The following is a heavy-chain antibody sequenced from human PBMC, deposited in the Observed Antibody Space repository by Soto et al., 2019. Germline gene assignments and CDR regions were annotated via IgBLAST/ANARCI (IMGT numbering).Heavy chain of an antibody. CDR1: GYTSTSYG. CDR3: ARAGAYYGSGSYFDY. J-gene: IGHJ4*02. V-gene: IGHV1-18*01. Sequence: GASVKVSCKASGYTSTSYGISWVRQAPGQGLEWMGWISAYNGNTNYAQKLQGRVTMTTDTSTSTAYMELRSLRSDDTAVYYCARAGAYYGSGSYFDYWGQGTLVTVSS. CDR2: ISAYNGNT. D-gene: IGHD3-10*01.